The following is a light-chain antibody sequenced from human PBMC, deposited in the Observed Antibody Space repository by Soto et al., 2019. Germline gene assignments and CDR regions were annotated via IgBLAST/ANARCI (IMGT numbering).Light chain of an antibody. CDR3: LQDHNYPLT. J-gene: IGKJ4*01. CDR1: QDIRSD. CDR2: AAS. V-gene: IGKV1-6*01. Sequence: AIQITQFPSSLSASVGDRVTITCRASQDIRSDLGWYQQRPGKAPKLLIYAASTLESGVPSRFSGSGSGTDFTLTISSLQPEDFATYYCLQDHNYPLTFGGGTKV.